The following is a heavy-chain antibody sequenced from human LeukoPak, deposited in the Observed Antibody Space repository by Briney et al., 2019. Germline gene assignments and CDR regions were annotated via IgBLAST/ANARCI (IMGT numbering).Heavy chain of an antibody. V-gene: IGHV3-7*04. CDR3: ARDGVAGARHPFDS. CDR2: IKQDGSEK. J-gene: IGHJ4*02. D-gene: IGHD6-19*01. Sequence: PGGSLRLSCAASGFSLSTYWMSWVRQAPGKGLEWVANIKQDGSEKHYVDPVKGRFTISRDNAKSSLYLQMNSLRVEDTAVYYCARDGVAGARHPFDSWGQGTLVTVSS. CDR1: GFSLSTYW.